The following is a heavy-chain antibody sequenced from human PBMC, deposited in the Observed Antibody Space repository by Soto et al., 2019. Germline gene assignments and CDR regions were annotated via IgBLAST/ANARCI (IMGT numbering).Heavy chain of an antibody. Sequence: ASVKVSCKASGYSFTGYSMHWVRQAPGQGLEWMGWINPKNGATNYARKFQGWVTMIRDTSISTVYMELRNLKSDDTAAYSCARGSVVVVAADDDAFDIWGQGTMVTVSS. D-gene: IGHD2-15*01. CDR3: ARGSVVVVAADDDAFDI. CDR2: INPKNGAT. CDR1: GYSFTGYS. V-gene: IGHV1-2*04. J-gene: IGHJ3*02.